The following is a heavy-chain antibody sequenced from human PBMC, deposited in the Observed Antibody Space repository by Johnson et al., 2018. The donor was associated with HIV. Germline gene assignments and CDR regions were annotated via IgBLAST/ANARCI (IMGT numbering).Heavy chain of an antibody. D-gene: IGHD4/OR15-4a*01. V-gene: IGHV3-9*01. CDR1: GFTFDDYA. J-gene: IGHJ3*01. Sequence: VQLVESGGGLVQPGRSLRLSCAASGFTFDDYAMHWVRQAPGKGLEWVSGISWNSGSIGYADSVKGRFTISRDNAKNSLYLQMNSMRAEDTALYYCARSFVIVDYWKHAFDVWGQGTMVTVSS. CDR2: ISWNSGSI. CDR3: ARSFVIVDYWKHAFDV.